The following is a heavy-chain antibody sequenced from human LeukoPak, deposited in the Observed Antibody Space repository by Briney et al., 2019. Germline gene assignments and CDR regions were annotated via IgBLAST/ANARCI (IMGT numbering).Heavy chain of an antibody. Sequence: ASVKVSCKASGYTFTSYGISWVRQAPGQGLGWMGWISPYNGHTNYAQKLQGRVTMTTDTSTSTAYMELRSLRSDDTAVYFCATTSKHCTGGSCFYPFDYWGQGTLVTVSS. CDR3: ATTSKHCTGGSCFYPFDY. CDR1: GYTFTSYG. J-gene: IGHJ4*02. CDR2: ISPYNGHT. V-gene: IGHV1-18*01. D-gene: IGHD2-15*01.